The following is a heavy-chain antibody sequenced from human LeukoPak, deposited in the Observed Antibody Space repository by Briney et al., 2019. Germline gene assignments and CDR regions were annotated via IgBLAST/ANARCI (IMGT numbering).Heavy chain of an antibody. J-gene: IGHJ3*02. CDR2: INPNSGGT. D-gene: IGHD6-19*01. CDR1: GYTFTGYY. CDR3: ARSIAVAGRSLDAFDI. Sequence: ASVKVSCKASGYTFTGYYMHWVRQAPGQGLEWMGWINPNSGGTNYAQKFQGRVTMTRDTSISTAYMELGRLRSDDTAVYYCARSIAVAGRSLDAFDIWGQGTMVTVSS. V-gene: IGHV1-2*02.